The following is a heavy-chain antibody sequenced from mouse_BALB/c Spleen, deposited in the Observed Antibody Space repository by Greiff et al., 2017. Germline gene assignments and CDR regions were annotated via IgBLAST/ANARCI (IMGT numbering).Heavy chain of an antibody. CDR1: GFSLTSDG. V-gene: IGHV2-5-1*01. Sequence: QVQLQQSGPSLVQPSQTLSITCTVSGFSLTSDGLHWVRQSPGNGLEWLGVICRGGSTDYNPAFMSRLSITKDNSKSQVFVKMNSLQADDTAIYYCTKNLGNTGVATEQGMDYWGQGTSGTVSS. D-gene: IGHD1-1*01. CDR2: ICRGGST. CDR3: TKNLGNTGVATEQGMDY. J-gene: IGHJ4*01.